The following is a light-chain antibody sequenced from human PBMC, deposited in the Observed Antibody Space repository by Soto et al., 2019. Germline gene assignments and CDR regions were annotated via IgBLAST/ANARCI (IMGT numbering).Light chain of an antibody. CDR1: QSISSD. V-gene: IGKV3-15*01. CDR2: GAS. J-gene: IGKJ2*01. Sequence: EIVMTQSPATLSVSPGERATLSCRASQSISSDLGWYQQKPGQAPRLLIYGASLRATGIPARFSGSGSGTEFTLTISSLQSEDFAVYYCQQYNNWPYTFGQGTKLEIK. CDR3: QQYNNWPYT.